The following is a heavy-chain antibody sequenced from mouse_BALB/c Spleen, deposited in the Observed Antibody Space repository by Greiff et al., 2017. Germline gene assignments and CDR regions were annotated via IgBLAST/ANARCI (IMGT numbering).Heavy chain of an antibody. J-gene: IGHJ4*01. CDR2: INPSTGYT. CDR1: GYTFTSYW. CDR3: ARSLLGHAMDY. D-gene: IGHD2-12*01. V-gene: IGHV1-7*01. Sequence: QVQLQQSGAELAKPGASVKMSCKASGYTFTSYWMHWVKQRPGQGLEWIGYINPSTGYTEYNQKFKDKATLTADKSSSTAYMQLSSLTSEDSAVYYCARSLLGHAMDYWGQGTSVTVSS.